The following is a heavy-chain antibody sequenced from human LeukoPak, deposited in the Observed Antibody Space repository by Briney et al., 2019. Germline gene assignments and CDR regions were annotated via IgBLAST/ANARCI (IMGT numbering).Heavy chain of an antibody. J-gene: IGHJ4*02. CDR3: ARDYGGSSPFDY. CDR1: GFTFSSYE. D-gene: IGHD4-23*01. Sequence: GGSLRLSCTASGFTFSSYEMHWVRQAPGKGLEWVSYISSSGSTIYYADSVKGRFTISRDNAKNSLYLQMNSLRAEDTAVYYCARDYGGSSPFDYWGQGTLVTVSS. V-gene: IGHV3-48*03. CDR2: ISSSGSTI.